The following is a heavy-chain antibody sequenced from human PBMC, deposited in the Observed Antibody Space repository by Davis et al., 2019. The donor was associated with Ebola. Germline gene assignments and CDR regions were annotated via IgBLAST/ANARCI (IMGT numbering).Heavy chain of an antibody. D-gene: IGHD1-26*01. CDR2: INPNSGGT. Sequence: AASVKVSCKASGYTFTSYGISWVRQAPGQGLEWMGWINPNSGGTNYAQKFQGWVTMTRDTSISTAYMELSRLRSDDTAVYYCAIGGWRKVGATFGMGVWGQGTTVTVSS. CDR3: AIGGWRKVGATFGMGV. CDR1: GYTFTSYG. J-gene: IGHJ6*02. V-gene: IGHV1-2*04.